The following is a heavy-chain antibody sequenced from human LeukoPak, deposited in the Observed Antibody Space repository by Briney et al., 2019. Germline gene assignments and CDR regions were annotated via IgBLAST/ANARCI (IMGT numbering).Heavy chain of an antibody. D-gene: IGHD1-26*01. V-gene: IGHV3-23*01. CDR1: GFTFSSYA. J-gene: IGHJ4*02. CDR2: ISGSGGST. CDR3: ARDGWGSYNFDY. Sequence: GGSLRLSCAASGFTFSSYAVSWVRQAPGKGLEWVSAISGSGGSTYYADSVKGRFTISRDNSKNTLYLQMNSLRAEDTAVYYCARDGWGSYNFDYWGQGTLVTVSS.